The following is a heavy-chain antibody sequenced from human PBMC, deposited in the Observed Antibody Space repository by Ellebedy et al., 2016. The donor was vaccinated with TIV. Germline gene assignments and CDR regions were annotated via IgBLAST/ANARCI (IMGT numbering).Heavy chain of an antibody. CDR1: GFTFSDYY. V-gene: IGHV3-11*04. D-gene: IGHD3-10*01. J-gene: IGHJ3*02. CDR2: ISSGGSTM. CDR3: ARDRTGVLDI. Sequence: PGGSLRLSCAASGFTFSDYYMSWIRQAPGKGLEWVSYISSGGSTMKYADSAKGRLTISRDNADNSLYLQMNSLRADDTAVYYCARDRTGVLDIWGQGTMVTVSS.